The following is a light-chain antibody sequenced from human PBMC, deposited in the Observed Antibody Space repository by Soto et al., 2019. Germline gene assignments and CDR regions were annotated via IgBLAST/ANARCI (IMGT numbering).Light chain of an antibody. V-gene: IGKV1-6*02. CDR2: GAS. J-gene: IGKJ1*01. Sequence: AIQMTQSPSSLSASVGDRVTINCRASQGIGTELGWYQLKPGKAPKLLVYGASTLQSGVLPRFSGSGSGTDFTLTSSSLQPDDFATYYCLQYFSYPRTFGQGTKVEIK. CDR1: QGIGTE. CDR3: LQYFSYPRT.